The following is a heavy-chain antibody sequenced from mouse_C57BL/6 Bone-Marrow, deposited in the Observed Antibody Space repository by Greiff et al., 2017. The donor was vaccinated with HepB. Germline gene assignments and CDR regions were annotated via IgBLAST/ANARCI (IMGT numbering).Heavy chain of an antibody. CDR2: IDPENGDT. Sequence: VQLQQSGAELVRPGASVKLSCTASGFNIKDDYMHWVKQRPEQGLEWIGWIDPENGDTEYASKVQGKATITADTSSNTAYLQLSSLTSEDTAVYYCTTKDYYFDYGGQGTTLTVSS. CDR1: GFNIKDDY. V-gene: IGHV14-4*01. J-gene: IGHJ2*01. CDR3: TTKDYYFDY.